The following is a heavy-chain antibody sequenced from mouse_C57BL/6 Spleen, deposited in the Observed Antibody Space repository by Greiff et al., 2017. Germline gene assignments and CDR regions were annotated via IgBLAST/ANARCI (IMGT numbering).Heavy chain of an antibody. CDR2: IWSDGST. CDR1: GFSLTSYG. J-gene: IGHJ3*01. D-gene: IGHD2-5*01. CDR3: ARQYSNYAAWFAY. V-gene: IGHV2-6-1*01. Sequence: QVQLQQSGPGLVAPSQSLSITCTVSGFSLTSYGVHWVRQPPGKGLEWLVVIWSDGSTTYNSALKSRLSISKDNSKSQVFLKMNSLQTDDTAMYYCARQYSNYAAWFAYWGQGTLVTVSA.